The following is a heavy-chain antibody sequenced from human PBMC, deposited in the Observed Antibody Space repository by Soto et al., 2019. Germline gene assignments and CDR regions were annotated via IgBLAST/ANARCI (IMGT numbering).Heavy chain of an antibody. Sequence: QVHLVESGGGVVQPGRSLTLSCAASGFSFRTSGMHWVRQAPGKGLEWVTGMWYDGNVEGYLDSVKGRFTISRDNSNSLMSLQMSNLRVDDTAVYYCARGLPKVAGGAFDIWGHGTMVTVSS. D-gene: IGHD2-15*01. CDR2: MWYDGNVE. CDR1: GFSFRTSG. CDR3: ARGLPKVAGGAFDI. J-gene: IGHJ3*02. V-gene: IGHV3-33*01.